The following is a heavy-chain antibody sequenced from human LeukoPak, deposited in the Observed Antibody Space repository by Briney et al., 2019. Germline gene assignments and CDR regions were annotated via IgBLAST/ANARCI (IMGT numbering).Heavy chain of an antibody. V-gene: IGHV1-46*01. CDR1: GYTFTSYY. D-gene: IGHD3-10*01. CDR3: ARAGGVITPNWFDP. J-gene: IGHJ5*02. CDR2: INPSGGST. Sequence: ASVKVSCNASGYTFTSYYMHWVRQAPGQGLEWMGIINPSGGSTNYAQKFQGRVTVTGDTSTSTVYMELSSLRSEDTAVYYCARAGGVITPNWFDPWGQGTLVTVSS.